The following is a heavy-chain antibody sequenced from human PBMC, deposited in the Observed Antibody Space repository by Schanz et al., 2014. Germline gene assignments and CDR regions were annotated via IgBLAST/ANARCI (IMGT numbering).Heavy chain of an antibody. CDR1: GYTFTDYH. D-gene: IGHD3-10*01. Sequence: QVLLVQSGAEVKQPGASVKVSCKSSGYTFTDYHIHWVRQAPGQGLEYMGRINPNSGGTNFAQKFQGRVTMTRDTSISTVYMELSRLRSDDTAVYYCAREGTVIRGLSGWFDPWGQGTLVTVSS. CDR3: AREGTVIRGLSGWFDP. V-gene: IGHV1-2*06. J-gene: IGHJ5*02. CDR2: INPNSGGT.